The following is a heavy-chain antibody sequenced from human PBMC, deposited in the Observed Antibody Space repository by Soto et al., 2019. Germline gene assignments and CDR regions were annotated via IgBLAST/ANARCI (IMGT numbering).Heavy chain of an antibody. V-gene: IGHV4-39*01. Sequence: QLQLQESGPGLVKPSETLSLTCTVSGGSISSSSYYWGWIRQPPGKGLEWIGSIFYSGSTYYNPSLKSRVPISVDTSKNQFSLKLSSVTAADTAVYYCARHQTHSSSYVDPWGQGTLVTVSS. D-gene: IGHD6-13*01. CDR3: ARHQTHSSSYVDP. CDR1: GGSISSSSYY. CDR2: IFYSGST. J-gene: IGHJ5*02.